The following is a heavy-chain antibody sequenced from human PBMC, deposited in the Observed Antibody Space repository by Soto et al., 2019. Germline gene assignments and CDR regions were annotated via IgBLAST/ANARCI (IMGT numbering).Heavy chain of an antibody. Sequence: QITLKESGPTRVKPTQTLTLTCSFSGFSLTTRPVGVGWIRQSPGKALEWLAFAYWDDDNRYSPSLRRRLTVTKDTTKNQVVLTMTNMDPVDTATYYCGHRRRSDDWNGGYFDYWGQGTPVTASS. CDR3: GHRRRSDDWNGGYFDY. J-gene: IGHJ4*02. CDR1: GFSLTTRPVG. D-gene: IGHD2-21*02. CDR2: AYWDDDN. V-gene: IGHV2-5*02.